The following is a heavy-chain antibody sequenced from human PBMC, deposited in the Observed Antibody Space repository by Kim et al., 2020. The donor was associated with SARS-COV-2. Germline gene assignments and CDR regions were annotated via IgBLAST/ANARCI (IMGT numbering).Heavy chain of an antibody. J-gene: IGHJ4*02. CDR1: GYTFTSYG. CDR2: ISAYNGNT. Sequence: ASVKVSCKASGYTFTSYGISWVRQAPGQGLEWMGWISAYNGNTNYAQKLQGRVTMTTDTSTSTAYMELRSLRSDDTAVYYCAREGRYDYVWGSYRYGMKEHEGFDYWGQGTLVTVSS. V-gene: IGHV1-18*01. D-gene: IGHD3-16*02. CDR3: AREGRYDYVWGSYRYGMKEHEGFDY.